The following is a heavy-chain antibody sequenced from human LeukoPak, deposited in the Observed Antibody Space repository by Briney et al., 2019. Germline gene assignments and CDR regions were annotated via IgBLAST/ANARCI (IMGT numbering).Heavy chain of an antibody. V-gene: IGHV1-2*02. Sequence: ASVKVSCKASGYTFIAYYMFWVRQAPGQGLEWMGWINPNSGATGHAQKFQGRVTMTRDTSISTSYMEVTGLRSDDTAVYYCARLAGTDMIGYFQDWGQGTLVTVSS. CDR2: INPNSGAT. CDR3: ARLAGTDMIGYFQD. D-gene: IGHD5-18*01. J-gene: IGHJ1*01. CDR1: GYTFIAYY.